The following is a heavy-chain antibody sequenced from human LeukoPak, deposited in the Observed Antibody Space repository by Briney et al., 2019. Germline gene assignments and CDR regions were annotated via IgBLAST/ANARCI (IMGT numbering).Heavy chain of an antibody. D-gene: IGHD3-16*01. Sequence: GGSLRLSCAASGFTFSNYWMNWVRQAPGKGLEWVANIKQDGSEKYFVDSVKGRFTISRDNAKNSLYLQMNSLRAEDTAVYYCASDYVWGRDNDYWGQGTLVTVSS. J-gene: IGHJ4*02. CDR2: IKQDGSEK. CDR3: ASDYVWGRDNDY. V-gene: IGHV3-7*03. CDR1: GFTFSNYW.